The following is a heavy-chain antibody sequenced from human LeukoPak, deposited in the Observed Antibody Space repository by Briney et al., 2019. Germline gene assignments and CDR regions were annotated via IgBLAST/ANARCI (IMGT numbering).Heavy chain of an antibody. CDR2: MSSGGTYL. V-gene: IGHV3-21*04. CDR3: ARDRPTGASRLFVVQ. CDR1: GFTFSSYA. J-gene: IGHJ4*02. D-gene: IGHD2-15*01. Sequence: GGSLRLSCTASGFTFSSYAMTWVRQAPGKGLEWVSSMSSGGTYLYYADSVRGRFTISRDNAKNSLYLVMKSPRAEDTATYFCARDRPTGASRLFVVQWGQGTLVSVSS.